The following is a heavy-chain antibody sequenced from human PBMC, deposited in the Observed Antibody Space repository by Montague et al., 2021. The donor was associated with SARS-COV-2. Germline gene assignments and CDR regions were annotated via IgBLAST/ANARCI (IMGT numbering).Heavy chain of an antibody. CDR2: ISDSGST. CDR1: GGSISSFY. CDR3: ARHYSATLPAVY. V-gene: IGHV4-59*08. D-gene: IGHD2-15*01. J-gene: IGHJ4*02. Sequence: SDTLSLTCTVSGGSISSFYWSWSRQPPGKGLEWIGYISDSGSTNYNPSLTSRVTMSVDTSKNQFSLKVNSVTAADTAVYYCARHYSATLPAVYWGQGTLVTVSS.